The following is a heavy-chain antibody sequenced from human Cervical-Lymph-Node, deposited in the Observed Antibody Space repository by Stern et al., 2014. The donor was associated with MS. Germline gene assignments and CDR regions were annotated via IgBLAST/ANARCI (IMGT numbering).Heavy chain of an antibody. Sequence: QVQLQESGPGLVKPSGTLSLTCAVSGGSISSSNWWSWVRQPPGKGLEWIGEIYHSGSTNYNPSLKSRVTISVDKSKNQFSLNLSSVTAADTAVYYCARDRGYYYDSSGYRIGGAFDIWGQGTMVTVSS. CDR3: ARDRGYYYDSSGYRIGGAFDI. CDR1: GGSISSSNW. J-gene: IGHJ3*02. V-gene: IGHV4-4*02. D-gene: IGHD3-22*01. CDR2: IYHSGST.